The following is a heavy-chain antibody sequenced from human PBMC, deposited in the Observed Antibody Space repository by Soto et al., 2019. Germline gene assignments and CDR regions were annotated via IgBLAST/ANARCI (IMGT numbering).Heavy chain of an antibody. CDR3: AKSTYYDSNYYFDY. CDR1: GFTFSTYG. D-gene: IGHD3-22*01. J-gene: IGHJ4*02. V-gene: IGHV3-23*01. CDR2: ISGSVGST. Sequence: GGSLRLSCAASGFTFSTYGMSWVRQAPGKGLEWVSAISGSVGSTYYADSVKGRFTISRDNSKNTLSLQMNSLRAEDTAVYYCAKSTYYDSNYYFDYWGQGTLVTVSS.